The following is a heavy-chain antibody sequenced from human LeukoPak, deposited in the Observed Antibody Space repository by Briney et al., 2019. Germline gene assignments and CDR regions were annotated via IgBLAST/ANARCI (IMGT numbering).Heavy chain of an antibody. J-gene: IGHJ4*02. CDR1: GYTFTSYD. CDR3: ARDGEMATIYFDY. CDR2: MNPNSGNT. V-gene: IGHV1-8*01. Sequence: ASVKVSCKASGYTFTSYDFNWVRQATGQGLEWMGWMNPNSGNTGYAQKFQGRVTMTRNTSISTAYMELSSLRSEDTAVYYCARDGEMATIYFDYWGQGTLVTVSS. D-gene: IGHD5-24*01.